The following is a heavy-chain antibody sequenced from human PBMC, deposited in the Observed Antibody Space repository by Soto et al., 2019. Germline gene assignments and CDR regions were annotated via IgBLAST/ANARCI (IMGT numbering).Heavy chain of an antibody. CDR1: GFAFSDYY. D-gene: IGHD3-22*01. J-gene: IGHJ4*02. V-gene: IGHV3-11*01. Sequence: GGSLRLSCAASGFAFSDYYMSWVRRAPGKGLEWVSYISSSGDIIYYADSVKGRFTISRDNAKNSLYLQMNSLRAEDTAVYYCARDLGYYDSSGYFDYWGQGTLVTVSS. CDR3: ARDLGYYDSSGYFDY. CDR2: ISSSGDII.